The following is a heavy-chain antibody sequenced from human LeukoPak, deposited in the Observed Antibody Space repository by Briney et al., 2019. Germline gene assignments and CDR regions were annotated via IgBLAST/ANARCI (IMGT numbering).Heavy chain of an antibody. CDR1: GFAFITYA. CDR3: VKVMTYYYDTSGLRGAFDI. Sequence: GGPLRFSCVATGFAFITYALSWFRRAPGRGLEGGSAIGDSGDKTYYVASVKGRFTISRDNSKNTLYLQMNSLRAEDTAVYYCVKVMTYYYDTSGLRGAFDIWGQGTMVTVSS. CDR2: IGDSGDKT. D-gene: IGHD3-22*01. V-gene: IGHV3-23*01. J-gene: IGHJ3*02.